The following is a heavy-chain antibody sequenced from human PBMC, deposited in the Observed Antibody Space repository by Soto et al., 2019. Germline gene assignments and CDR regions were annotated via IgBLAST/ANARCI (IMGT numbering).Heavy chain of an antibody. J-gene: IGHJ6*02. CDR1: GYTFTGYY. Sequence: QVQLVQSGAEVKKPGASVKVSCKASGYTFTGYYMHWVRQAPGQGLEWMGWINPNSGGANYAQKFQGRVTVTRDTSISTAYMELSRLRSDDTAVYYCARDLYSSSHVSEYYCGMDVWGQGTTVTVSS. CDR3: ARDLYSSSHVSEYYCGMDV. D-gene: IGHD6-6*01. CDR2: INPNSGGA. V-gene: IGHV1-2*02.